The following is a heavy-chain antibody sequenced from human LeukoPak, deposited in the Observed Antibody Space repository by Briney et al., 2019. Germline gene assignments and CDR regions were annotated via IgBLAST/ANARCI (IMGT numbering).Heavy chain of an antibody. V-gene: IGHV1-18*01. D-gene: IGHD6-19*01. CDR2: ISAYNGNT. CDR3: AREGSGWYGHYFDY. Sequence: GASVKVSCKASGGTFSSYVISWVRQAPGQGLEWMGWISAYNGNTNYAQKLQGRVTMTTDTSTSTAYMELRSLRSDDAAVYYCAREGSGWYGHYFDYWGQGTLVTVSS. J-gene: IGHJ4*02. CDR1: GGTFSSYV.